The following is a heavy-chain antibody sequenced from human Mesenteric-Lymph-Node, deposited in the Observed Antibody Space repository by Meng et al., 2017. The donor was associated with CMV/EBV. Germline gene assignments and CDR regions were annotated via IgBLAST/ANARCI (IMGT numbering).Heavy chain of an antibody. J-gene: IGHJ4*02. Sequence: SGYTFRTYAINWVRQAPGQGLEWMGWINTNTGNPTYAQGFTGRFVFSLDTSVSMAYLQISSLKAEDTAVYYCARWYCSTTSCYVDYWGQGTLVTVSS. D-gene: IGHD2-2*01. CDR2: INTNTGNP. CDR1: GYTFRTYA. V-gene: IGHV7-4-1*04. CDR3: ARWYCSTTSCYVDY.